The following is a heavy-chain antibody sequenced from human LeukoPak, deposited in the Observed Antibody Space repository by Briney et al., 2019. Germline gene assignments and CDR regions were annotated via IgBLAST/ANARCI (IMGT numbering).Heavy chain of an antibody. CDR3: ARWPAAGKFDF. J-gene: IGHJ4*02. Sequence: SETLSLTCTVSGGSITSGSSYWAWIRQPPGKGLEWIWSIYYGGRTYYNPSLKSRVTISVDTSNSQFSLRLSSVTAADTTVYFCARWPAAGKFDFWGQGILVTVSS. CDR2: IYYGGRT. V-gene: IGHV4-39*01. D-gene: IGHD6-13*01. CDR1: GGSITSGSSY.